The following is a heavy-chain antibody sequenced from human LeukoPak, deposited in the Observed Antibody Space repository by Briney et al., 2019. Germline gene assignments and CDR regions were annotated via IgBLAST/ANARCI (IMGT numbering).Heavy chain of an antibody. CDR3: ARDLEYYGMDV. J-gene: IGHJ6*02. CDR1: GFTFSSYA. Sequence: PGGSLRLSCAASGFTFSSYAMSWVRQAPGKGLEWVAVIWYDGSNKYYADSVKGRSTISRDNSKNTLYLQMNSLRAEDTAVYYCARDLEYYGMDVWGQGTTVTVSS. D-gene: IGHD3-3*01. CDR2: IWYDGSNK. V-gene: IGHV3-33*08.